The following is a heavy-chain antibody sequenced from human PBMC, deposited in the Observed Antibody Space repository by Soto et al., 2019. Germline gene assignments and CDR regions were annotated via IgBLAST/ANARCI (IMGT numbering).Heavy chain of an antibody. Sequence: WGSLRLSCAASGFTCSNYGMSWVRQAPWKGLEGVSVMRVSGDDAYYADSVKCRFTISRDNAKNTLYLQMNSLRAEDTAVYFCAKKVTIYAVAPADYWGQGTQVTVPS. V-gene: IGHV3-23*01. CDR1: GFTCSNYG. D-gene: IGHD3-3*01. CDR2: MRVSGDDA. CDR3: AKKVTIYAVAPADY. J-gene: IGHJ4*02.